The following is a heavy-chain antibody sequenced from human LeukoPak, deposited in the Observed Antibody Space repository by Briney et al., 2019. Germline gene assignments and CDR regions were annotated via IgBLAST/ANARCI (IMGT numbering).Heavy chain of an antibody. V-gene: IGHV1-46*01. D-gene: IGHD6-19*01. J-gene: IGHJ3*02. CDR1: GYTFTSYY. Sequence: ASVKVSCKASGYTFTSYYMHWVRQAPGQGLEWMGIINPSGGSTSYAQKFQGRVTMTRDTSTSTAYMELSSLRSEDTAVYYCARALGYSSGWYEGGDAFDIWGQGTMVTVSS. CDR3: ARALGYSSGWYEGGDAFDI. CDR2: INPSGGST.